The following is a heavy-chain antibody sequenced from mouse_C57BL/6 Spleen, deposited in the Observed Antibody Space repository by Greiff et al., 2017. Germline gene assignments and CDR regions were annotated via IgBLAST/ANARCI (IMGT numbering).Heavy chain of an antibody. J-gene: IGHJ2*01. Sequence: QVQLQQSGAELVRPGTSVKVSCKASGYAFTNYLIEWVKQRPGQGLEWIGVINPGSGGTNYNEKFKGKATLTADKSSSTAYMQLSSLTSEDSAVYFCARVYYSNYHDYWGQGTTRTVSS. V-gene: IGHV1-54*01. CDR3: ARVYYSNYHDY. D-gene: IGHD2-5*01. CDR2: INPGSGGT. CDR1: GYAFTNYL.